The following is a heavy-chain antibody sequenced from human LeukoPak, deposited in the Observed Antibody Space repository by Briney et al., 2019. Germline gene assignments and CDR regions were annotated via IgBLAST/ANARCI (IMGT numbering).Heavy chain of an antibody. D-gene: IGHD5-18*01. J-gene: IGHJ5*02. CDR1: GGSISTYY. V-gene: IGHV4-59*01. CDR2: ISYGNT. CDR3: AGDKAHSYGRYFDP. Sequence: SETLSLTCSVAGGSISTYYWNWIRQTPGKGLEWIGHISYGNTDYNPSLKSRVTISVDTSKNQTSVTAADTAVYYCAGDKAHSYGRYFDPWGQGALVIVSS.